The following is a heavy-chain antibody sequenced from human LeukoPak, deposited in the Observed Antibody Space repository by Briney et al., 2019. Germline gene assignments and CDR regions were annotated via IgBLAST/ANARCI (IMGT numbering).Heavy chain of an antibody. CDR1: GGSTSSSSYY. CDR2: IYYSGST. V-gene: IGHV4-39*07. Sequence: SETLSLTCTVSGGSTSSSSYYWGWIRQPPGRGLEWIGSIYYSGSTYYNPSLKSRVTISVDTSKNQFSLKLSSVTAADTAVYYCASLHRGIVVVVAATSDDAFDIWGQGTMVTVSS. CDR3: ASLHRGIVVVVAATSDDAFDI. J-gene: IGHJ3*02. D-gene: IGHD2-15*01.